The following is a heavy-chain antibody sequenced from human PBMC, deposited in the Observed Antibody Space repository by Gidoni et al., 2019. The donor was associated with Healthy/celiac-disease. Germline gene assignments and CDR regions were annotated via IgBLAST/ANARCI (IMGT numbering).Heavy chain of an antibody. CDR3: ARTRGIYYDSSGKGWFDP. CDR2: ISSSSSTI. V-gene: IGHV3-48*01. CDR1: GFTFSSYS. D-gene: IGHD3-22*01. J-gene: IGHJ5*02. Sequence: EVQLVESGGGLVQPGGSLRLSCAASGFTFSSYSMNWVRQAPGKGLEWVSYISSSSSTIYYADSVKGRFTISRDNAKNSLYLQMNSLRAEDTAVYYCARTRGIYYDSSGKGWFDPWGQGTLVTVSS.